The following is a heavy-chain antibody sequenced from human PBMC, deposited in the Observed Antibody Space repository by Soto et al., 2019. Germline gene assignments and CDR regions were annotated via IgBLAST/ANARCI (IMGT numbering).Heavy chain of an antibody. D-gene: IGHD4-17*01. Sequence: SETLSLTCTVSGGSISSYYWSWIRQPPGKGLEWIGYMYYSGSTNYNPSLKSRVTISVDTSKNQFSLKVSSVTTADTAVYYCARGLPEGYGGNLDSWGQGTLVTVS. CDR3: ARGLPEGYGGNLDS. CDR1: GGSISSYY. CDR2: MYYSGST. J-gene: IGHJ4*02. V-gene: IGHV4-59*01.